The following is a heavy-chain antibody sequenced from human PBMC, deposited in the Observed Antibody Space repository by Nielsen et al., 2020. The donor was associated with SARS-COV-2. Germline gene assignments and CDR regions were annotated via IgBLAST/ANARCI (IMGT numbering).Heavy chain of an antibody. CDR1: GFTFSSYS. CDR3: ARVGFYGDPEYLDY. J-gene: IGHJ4*02. V-gene: IGHV3-21*01. CDR2: ISSSNSYI. D-gene: IGHD4-17*01. Sequence: GESLKISCAASGFTFSSYSMNWVRQAPGKGLEWVSSISSSNSYINYADSVKGRFTISRDNARNTLYLQMNSLRVEDTAVYYCARVGFYGDPEYLDYWGPGTLVTVSS.